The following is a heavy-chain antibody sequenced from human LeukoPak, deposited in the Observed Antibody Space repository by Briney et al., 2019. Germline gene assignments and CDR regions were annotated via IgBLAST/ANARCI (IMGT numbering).Heavy chain of an antibody. CDR3: AKASAMIVVVSKHFDY. D-gene: IGHD3-22*01. J-gene: IGHJ4*02. V-gene: IGHV3-48*03. CDR2: ISSSGSTI. Sequence: GGSLRLSCAASGFTFSSYEMNWVRQAPGKGLEWVSYISSSGSTIYYADSVKGRFAISRDNSKNTLYLQMNSLRAEDTTVYYCAKASAMIVVVSKHFDYWGQGTLVTVSS. CDR1: GFTFSSYE.